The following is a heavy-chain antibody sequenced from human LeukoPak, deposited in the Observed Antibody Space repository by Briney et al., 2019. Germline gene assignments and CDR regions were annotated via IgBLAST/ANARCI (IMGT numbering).Heavy chain of an antibody. CDR3: TRTTVTINAFDP. V-gene: IGHV3-48*04. J-gene: IGHJ5*02. Sequence: GGSLRLSCAASGFTFSTYSMNWVRQAPGKGLEWLSYISSSGSTIYYADSVKGRFTISRDNAKNSLYLQMNSLRVEDTAVYYCTRTTVTINAFDPWGQGTLVTVSS. CDR1: GFTFSTYS. CDR2: ISSSGSTI. D-gene: IGHD4-17*01.